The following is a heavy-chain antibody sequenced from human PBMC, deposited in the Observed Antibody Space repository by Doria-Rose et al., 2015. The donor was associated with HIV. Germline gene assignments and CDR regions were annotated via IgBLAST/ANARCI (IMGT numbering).Heavy chain of an antibody. D-gene: IGHD3-16*01. CDR3: ASDPFQSWAY. J-gene: IGHJ4*02. Sequence: SNYMSWVRQAPGKGLEWVSVIYSDGRTYYADSVKGRFTVSRDNSKNTLYLQINSLRAEDTAVYYCASDPFQSWAYWGQGTLVTVSS. CDR1: SNY. CDR2: IYSDGRT. V-gene: IGHV3-53*01.